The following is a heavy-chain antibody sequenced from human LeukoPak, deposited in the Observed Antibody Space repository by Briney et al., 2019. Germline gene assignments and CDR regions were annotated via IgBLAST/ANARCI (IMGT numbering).Heavy chain of an antibody. J-gene: IGHJ4*02. CDR3: ARDLWAYYDSSGYEFDY. CDR2: INPSGGST. CDR1: GYTFTGYY. V-gene: IGHV1-46*01. D-gene: IGHD3-22*01. Sequence: ASVKVSCKASGYTFTGYYMHWVRQAPGQGLEWMGIINPSGGSTSYAQKFQGRVTMTRDTSTSTVYMELSSLRSEDTAVYYCARDLWAYYDSSGYEFDYWGQGTLVTVSS.